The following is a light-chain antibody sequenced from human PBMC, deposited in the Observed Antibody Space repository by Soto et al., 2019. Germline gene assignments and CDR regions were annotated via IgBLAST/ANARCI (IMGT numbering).Light chain of an antibody. CDR1: QSVSSSY. CDR2: GAS. Sequence: EIVLTQSPGTLSLSPGERATLSCRASQSVSSSYLAWYQQKPGRAPRVLIYGASSRATGIPDRISGSGSGTDFTLTISRLEPEDFGVYYCQHYGSSPPMYTFGQGTKLEIK. V-gene: IGKV3-20*01. J-gene: IGKJ2*01. CDR3: QHYGSSPPMYT.